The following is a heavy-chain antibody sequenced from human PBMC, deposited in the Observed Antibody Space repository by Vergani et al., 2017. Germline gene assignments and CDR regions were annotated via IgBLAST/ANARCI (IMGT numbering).Heavy chain of an antibody. J-gene: IGHJ4*02. D-gene: IGHD1-14*01. CDR3: TTEIASRKDY. Sequence: EVELVESGGGLEKPGGSLRLSCAASGFTFSNAWMSWVRQAPGKGLEWVGRSKSKTDGGTTDYAAPMKGRFTISRDDSNNTLYLQMNSLKTDDTAVYYCTTEIASRKDYWGQGTLVTVSS. CDR2: SKSKTDGGTT. CDR1: GFTFSNAW. V-gene: IGHV3-15*01.